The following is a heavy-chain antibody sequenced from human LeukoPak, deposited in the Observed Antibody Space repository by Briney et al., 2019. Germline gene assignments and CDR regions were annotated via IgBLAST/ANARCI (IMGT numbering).Heavy chain of an antibody. Sequence: PSETLSLTCTVSGGSISSGGYYWSWIRQHPGKGLEWIGYIYYSGSTYYNPSLKSRVTITVDTSKNQFSLKLSSVTAADTAVYYCAQTVGYYGSGSLGDYYYGMDVWGQGTTVTISS. V-gene: IGHV4-31*03. D-gene: IGHD3-10*01. CDR1: GGSISSGGYY. CDR3: AQTVGYYGSGSLGDYYYGMDV. J-gene: IGHJ6*02. CDR2: IYYSGST.